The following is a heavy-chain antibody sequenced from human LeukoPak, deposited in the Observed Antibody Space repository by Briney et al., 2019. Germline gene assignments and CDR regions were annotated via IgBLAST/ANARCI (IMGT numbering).Heavy chain of an antibody. D-gene: IGHD3-22*01. CDR2: IYPGDSDT. V-gene: IGHV5-51*01. CDR1: GYSFPIYW. CDR3: ARPYYYDSSGWYFDH. Sequence: GESLKISCKGSGYSFPIYWIAWVRQMPGKGLEWMGIIYPGDSDTRYSPSFQGQVTISADKSVSTAYLQWSSLKASDTAMYYCARPYYYDSSGWYFDHWGQGTLVTVSS. J-gene: IGHJ4*02.